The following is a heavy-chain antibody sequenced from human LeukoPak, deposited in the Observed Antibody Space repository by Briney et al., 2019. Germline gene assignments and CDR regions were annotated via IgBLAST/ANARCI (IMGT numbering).Heavy chain of an antibody. D-gene: IGHD3-9*01. CDR3: ARVPYPYYDILTGYYFDY. CDR1: GFTLSRYA. Sequence: GGSQRLSRAASGFTLSRYAMHCVPHAPGKGLESVAVISYDGSNKYYADSVKGRFTISRDNSKNTLYLQMNSLRAEDTAVYYCARVPYPYYDILTGYYFDYWGQGTLVTVSS. CDR2: ISYDGSNK. J-gene: IGHJ4*02. V-gene: IGHV3-30*04.